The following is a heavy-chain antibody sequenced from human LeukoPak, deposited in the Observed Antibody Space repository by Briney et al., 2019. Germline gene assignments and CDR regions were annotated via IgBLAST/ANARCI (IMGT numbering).Heavy chain of an antibody. CDR3: AKGTETGYSYGYDY. CDR2: ISWNSGTI. J-gene: IGHJ4*02. V-gene: IGHV3-9*01. Sequence: GGSLRLSCAASGFTFSSYSMNWVRQALGKGLEWVSGISWNSGTIGYADSVKGRFTISRDNAKNSLYLQMNSLRTEDTALYYCAKGTETGYSYGYDYWGQGTLVTVSS. CDR1: GFTFSSYS. D-gene: IGHD5-18*01.